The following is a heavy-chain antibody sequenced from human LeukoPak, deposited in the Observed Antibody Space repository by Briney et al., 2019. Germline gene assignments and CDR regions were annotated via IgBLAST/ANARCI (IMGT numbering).Heavy chain of an antibody. V-gene: IGHV4-59*01. CDR2: IYYSGST. CDR1: GGSISSYY. CDR3: ARVAVSTDAFDI. D-gene: IGHD2-15*01. J-gene: IGHJ3*02. Sequence: TSETLSLTCTVSGGSISSYYWSWIRQPPGKGREWIGYIYYSGSTNYNPSLKSRVTISVDTSKNQFSLKLSSVTAADTAVYYCARVAVSTDAFDIWGQGTMVTVSS.